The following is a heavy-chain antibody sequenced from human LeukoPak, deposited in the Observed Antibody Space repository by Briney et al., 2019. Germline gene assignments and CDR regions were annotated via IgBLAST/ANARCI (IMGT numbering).Heavy chain of an antibody. Sequence: SETLSLTCTVSGGSISSSSYYWGWIRHPPGKGLEWIGSIYYSGSTYYNPSLKSRVTISVDTSKNQFSLKLSSVTAADTAVYYCARRIVVTRGFDYWGQGTLVTVSS. CDR3: ARRIVVTRGFDY. V-gene: IGHV4-39*01. CDR1: GGSISSSSYY. D-gene: IGHD4-23*01. J-gene: IGHJ4*02. CDR2: IYYSGST.